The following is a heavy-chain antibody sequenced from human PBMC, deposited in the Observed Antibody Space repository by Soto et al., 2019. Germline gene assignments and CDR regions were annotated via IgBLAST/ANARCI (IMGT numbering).Heavy chain of an antibody. CDR3: AKDAVARNGVWDWFDS. CDR1: GFTFSNYA. Sequence: EVQLLESGGGLVQPGGSLRLSCAASGFTFSNYAMSWVRQAPGKGLEWVSSIHGSGAGTYYADSVKGRFTVSRDDSNGTLYLQMSSLTVDDTAIYYCAKDAVARNGVWDWFDSWGQGTLVTVAS. J-gene: IGHJ5*01. V-gene: IGHV3-23*01. D-gene: IGHD6-19*01. CDR2: IHGSGAGT.